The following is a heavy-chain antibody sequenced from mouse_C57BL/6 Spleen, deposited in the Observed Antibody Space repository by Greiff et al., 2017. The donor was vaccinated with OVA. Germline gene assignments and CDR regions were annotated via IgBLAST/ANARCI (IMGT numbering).Heavy chain of an antibody. D-gene: IGHD2-3*01. J-gene: IGHJ2*01. CDR1: GYTFTSYW. CDR2: IYPGNSDT. CDR3: ARRRDGYRFDY. V-gene: IGHV1-5*01. Sequence: VQLQQSGTVLARPGASVKMSCKTSGYTFTSYWMHWVKQRPGQGLEWIGAIYPGNSDTSYNQKFKSKATLTVDKSSSTAYMQLSSLTSEDSAVYYCARRRDGYRFDYWGQGTTLTVSS.